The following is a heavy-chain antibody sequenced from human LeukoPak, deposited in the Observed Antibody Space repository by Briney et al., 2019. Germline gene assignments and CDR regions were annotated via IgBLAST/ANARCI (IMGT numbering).Heavy chain of an antibody. CDR1: GGSISSGSYY. CDR3: ARSDLYYDILTGYYSAFDI. D-gene: IGHD3-9*01. Sequence: SQTLSLTCTVSGGSISSGSYYWSWIRQPAGKGLEWTGRIYTSGSTNYNPSLKSRVTISVDTSKNQFSLKLSSVTAADTAVYYCARSDLYYDILTGYYSAFDIWGQGTMVTVSS. V-gene: IGHV4-61*02. CDR2: IYTSGST. J-gene: IGHJ3*02.